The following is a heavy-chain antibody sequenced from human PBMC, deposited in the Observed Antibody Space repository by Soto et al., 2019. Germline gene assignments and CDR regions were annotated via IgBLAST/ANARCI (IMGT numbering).Heavy chain of an antibody. D-gene: IGHD4-17*01. CDR3: ASGDDSDYLYYFDY. J-gene: IGHJ4*02. V-gene: IGHV3-48*02. CDR1: GLTFSTSS. CDR2: ISSSGTTI. Sequence: GGSLRLSCAASGLTFSTSSMNWVRQAPGKGLEWIAYISSSGTTIYYGDSVKGRFTISRDNAWNSLYLQMDSLRDEDTAVYYCASGDDSDYLYYFDYWGQGTLVTVSS.